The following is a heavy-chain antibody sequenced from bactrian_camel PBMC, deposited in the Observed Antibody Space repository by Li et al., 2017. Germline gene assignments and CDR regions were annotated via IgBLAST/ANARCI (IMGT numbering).Heavy chain of an antibody. CDR3: AADEGASPWLFVRAGNIKY. CDR2: IDTAGGST. V-gene: IGHV3S40*01. J-gene: IGHJ4*01. CDR1: GLSFGNYV. D-gene: IGHD1*01. Sequence: QLVESGGGSVQAGGSLKLSCVVSGLSFGNYVMGWYRQAPGKEREGVAGIDTAGGSTYYSDSVKGRFTISQDAAKNTVYLQMNNLKAEDTAMYYCAADEGASPWLFVRAGNIKYRGQGTQVTVS.